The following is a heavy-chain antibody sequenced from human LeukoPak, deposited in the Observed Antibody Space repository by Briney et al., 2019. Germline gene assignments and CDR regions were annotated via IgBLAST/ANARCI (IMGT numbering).Heavy chain of an antibody. Sequence: ASVKLSCTASGGTFTSYAISWVRQAPGQGLEWMGGIIPIFGTANYAQKFQGRVTITADKSTSTAYMELSSLRSEDTAVYYCARLGYGTDAGDDFDYWGQGTLVTVSS. CDR1: GGTFTSYA. D-gene: IGHD4-17*01. CDR3: ARLGYGTDAGDDFDY. V-gene: IGHV1-69*06. CDR2: IIPIFGTA. J-gene: IGHJ4*02.